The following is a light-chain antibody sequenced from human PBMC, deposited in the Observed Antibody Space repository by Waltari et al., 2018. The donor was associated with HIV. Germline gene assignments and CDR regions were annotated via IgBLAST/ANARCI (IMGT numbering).Light chain of an antibody. Sequence: QSVLTQPPSASGTPGQRVTISCSGSTSNIGSNYVYWYQQLPGTAPKIPIYRNNQRPSGVPDRFSGSKSGTSASLAISGLRSEDEADYYCAAWDDSLSGVVFGGGTKLTVL. CDR2: RNN. CDR3: AAWDDSLSGVV. J-gene: IGLJ2*01. V-gene: IGLV1-47*01. CDR1: TSNIGSNY.